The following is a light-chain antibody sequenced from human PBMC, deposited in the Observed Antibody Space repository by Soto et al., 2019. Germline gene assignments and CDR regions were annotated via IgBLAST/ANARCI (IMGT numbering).Light chain of an antibody. Sequence: EMVMTQSPDTLSASPGERATLSCRASQSVSRNLAWYQQRVGQAPRLLIYDASTRATGIPARFSGSGSGTEFTLTISSLQSEDFAVYYCQQYNSWPPYSFGQGTKLEIK. J-gene: IGKJ2*03. V-gene: IGKV3-15*01. CDR3: QQYNSWPPYS. CDR1: QSVSRN. CDR2: DAS.